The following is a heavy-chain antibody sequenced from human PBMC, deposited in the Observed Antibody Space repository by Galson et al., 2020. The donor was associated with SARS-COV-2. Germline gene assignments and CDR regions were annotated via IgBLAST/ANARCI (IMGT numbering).Heavy chain of an antibody. V-gene: IGHV3-73*01. D-gene: IGHD2-2*01. CDR2: IRSKPHNTSS. CDR3: TKLPDCTTTSCYQFYYGMDV. J-gene: IGHJ6*02. Sequence: TGGSLRLSCAASGFTFSGSAVHWVRQASGKGLEWVGRIRSKPHNTSSAKGVPRQVRFTVSRDDSKNTAYLQMNTLKTEDTAVYYCTKLPDCTTTSCYQFYYGMDVWGQGTTVTVSS. CDR1: GFTFSGSA.